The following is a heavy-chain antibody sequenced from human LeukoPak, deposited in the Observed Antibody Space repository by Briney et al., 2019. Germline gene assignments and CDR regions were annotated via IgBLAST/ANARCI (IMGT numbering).Heavy chain of an antibody. Sequence: PGGSLRLSCAASGFTFSGSALHWVRQASGKGLEWVANIKQDGSEKYYVDSVKGRFTISRDNAKNSLYLQMNSLRAEDTAVYYCAREVGGSEFTHDYWGQGTLVTVSS. CDR2: IKQDGSEK. J-gene: IGHJ4*02. V-gene: IGHV3-7*01. D-gene: IGHD1-14*01. CDR3: AREVGGSEFTHDY. CDR1: GFTFSGSA.